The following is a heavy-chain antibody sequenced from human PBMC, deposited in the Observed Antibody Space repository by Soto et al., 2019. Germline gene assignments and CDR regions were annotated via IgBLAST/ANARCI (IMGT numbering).Heavy chain of an antibody. J-gene: IGHJ6*02. V-gene: IGHV1-2*02. Sequence: ASVKVSCKASGYTFTGYYMHWVRQAPGQGLEWMGWINPNSGGTNYAQKFQGRVTMTRDTSISTAYMELSRLRSDDTAVYYCASRDWGLVRNYYYYYGMDVWGQGTTVTVAS. D-gene: IGHD6-19*01. CDR2: INPNSGGT. CDR3: ASRDWGLVRNYYYYYGMDV. CDR1: GYTFTGYY.